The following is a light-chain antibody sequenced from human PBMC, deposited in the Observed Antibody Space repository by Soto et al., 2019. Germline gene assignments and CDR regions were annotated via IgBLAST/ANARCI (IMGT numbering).Light chain of an antibody. CDR3: QQYGSSPLT. CDR1: QSVSSSY. CDR2: GAS. V-gene: IGKV3-20*01. Sequence: EIVXTQSPXTLSLSPGERATLSCRASQSVSSSYLAWYQQKPGQAPRLLIYGASSRATGIPDRFSGSGSGTDFTLTISRLEPEDFAVYYCQQYGSSPLTFGGGTKVEIK. J-gene: IGKJ4*01.